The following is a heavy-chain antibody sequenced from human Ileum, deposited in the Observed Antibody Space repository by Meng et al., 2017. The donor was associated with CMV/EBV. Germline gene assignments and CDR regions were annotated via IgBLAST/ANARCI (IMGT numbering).Heavy chain of an antibody. CDR1: GDSITSFY. J-gene: IGHJ4*02. D-gene: IGHD3-16*01. CDR3: ARGPGGFGDFNFDS. V-gene: IGHV4-4*07. Sequence: HLQESGQELSKPSQTLSLTCTVSGDSITSFYWRWIRQPAGKSLEWIGRIYHGGSTTYNPSLKSRVTLSVDTSKNQFSMRLTSVTAADTAVYYCARGPGGFGDFNFDSWGQGTLVTVSS. CDR2: IYHGGST.